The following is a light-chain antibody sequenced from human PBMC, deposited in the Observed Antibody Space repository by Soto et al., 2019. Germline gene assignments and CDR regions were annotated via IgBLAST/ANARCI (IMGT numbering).Light chain of an antibody. Sequence: DIQLTQSPSSLTASVGDRVTIACRASQGIGTWLAWHQQKPGKSPKSLIYAASNLQHGVPSRFNGSGSGTDFTLTIASLQSADVATYFCQQYNTYPLTCGGGTRVEI. CDR3: QQYNTYPLT. J-gene: IGKJ4*01. CDR2: AAS. V-gene: IGKV1D-16*01. CDR1: QGIGTW.